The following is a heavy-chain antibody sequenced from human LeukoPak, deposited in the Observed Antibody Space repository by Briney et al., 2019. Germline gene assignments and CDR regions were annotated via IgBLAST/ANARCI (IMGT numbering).Heavy chain of an antibody. V-gene: IGHV5-51*01. CDR2: IYAGDSDT. CDR3: ARHYGGGYCSGGSCYSSFDY. J-gene: IGHJ4*02. CDR1: GFSFSNYW. Sequence: GESLKISCKGSGFSFSNYWIGWVRQMPGEGLEWMGIIYAGDSDTRYSPSFQGQVTISADKSISTAYLQWSSLKASDTAMYYRARHYGGGYCSGGSCYSSFDYWGQGTLVTVSS. D-gene: IGHD2-15*01.